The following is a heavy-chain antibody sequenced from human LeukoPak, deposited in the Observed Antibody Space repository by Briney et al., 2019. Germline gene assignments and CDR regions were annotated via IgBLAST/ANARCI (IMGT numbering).Heavy chain of an antibody. Sequence: GGSLRLSCAASGFTFSNYWMSWVRQAPGKGLEWVANIKEDGSEKYYVDSVKGRFAISRDNAKNSLYLQMDSLRAEDRAVYYCARTIRGYWGQGTVVTVSS. D-gene: IGHD3-10*01. J-gene: IGHJ4*02. CDR1: GFTFSNYW. CDR3: ARTIRGY. CDR2: IKEDGSEK. V-gene: IGHV3-7*02.